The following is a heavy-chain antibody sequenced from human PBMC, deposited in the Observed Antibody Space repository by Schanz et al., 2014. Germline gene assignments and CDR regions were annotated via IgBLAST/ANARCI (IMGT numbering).Heavy chain of an antibody. Sequence: QVQLQESGPGLVKPSETLSLTCTVSGGSISSYYWSWIRQPPGKGLEWIGFIYYRGTPNYNPSLTSRVTMSVDTSKNQFSLKLSSVTAADTAVYYCARRIWDGDYYYFDYWGQGTLVTVSS. CDR3: ARRIWDGDYYYFDY. CDR1: GGSISSYY. D-gene: IGHD4-17*01. J-gene: IGHJ4*02. V-gene: IGHV4-59*08. CDR2: IYYRGTP.